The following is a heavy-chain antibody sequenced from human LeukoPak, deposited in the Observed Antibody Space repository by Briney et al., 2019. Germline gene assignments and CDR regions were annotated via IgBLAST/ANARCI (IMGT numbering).Heavy chain of an antibody. CDR2: ISGSGGST. J-gene: IGHJ4*02. CDR1: GFTFSSYA. D-gene: IGHD1-26*01. Sequence: PGGSLRLSCAASGFTFSSYAMSWVRQAPGKGLEWVSAISGSGGSTYYADSVKGRFTISRDNSKNTLYLQMNSLRAEDTAVYYCAKKMWDSPYEQLDYWGQGTLVTVSS. CDR3: AKKMWDSPYEQLDY. V-gene: IGHV3-23*01.